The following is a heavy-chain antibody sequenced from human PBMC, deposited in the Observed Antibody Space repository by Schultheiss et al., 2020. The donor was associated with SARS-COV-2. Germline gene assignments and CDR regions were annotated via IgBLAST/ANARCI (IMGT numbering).Heavy chain of an antibody. Sequence: ASVKVSCKASGYTFTGYYIHWVRQAPGQGLEWMGWINPNTAGTNYAQKFQGRVTMTRDTSISTAYMELSRLRSDDTAVYYCARVPAGAYYSHLYFYGMDVWGQGTTVTVSS. CDR1: GYTFTGYY. CDR2: INPNTAGT. V-gene: IGHV1-2*02. J-gene: IGHJ6*02. D-gene: IGHD3-22*01. CDR3: ARVPAGAYYSHLYFYGMDV.